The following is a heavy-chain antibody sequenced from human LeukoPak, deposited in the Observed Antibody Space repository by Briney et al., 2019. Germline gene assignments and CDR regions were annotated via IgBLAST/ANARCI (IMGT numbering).Heavy chain of an antibody. CDR1: GGSLSSSSYY. V-gene: IGHV4-39*07. Sequence: SETLSLTCTVSGGSLSSSSYYWGKIRQPPGKGPERAGGIYYSGSTYYNPSLKSRVTISVDTSKNQFSLKLSSVTAADTAVYYCARRLLWFGEAPYYFDYWGQGTLVTVSS. CDR3: ARRLLWFGEAPYYFDY. J-gene: IGHJ4*02. CDR2: IYYSGST. D-gene: IGHD3-10*01.